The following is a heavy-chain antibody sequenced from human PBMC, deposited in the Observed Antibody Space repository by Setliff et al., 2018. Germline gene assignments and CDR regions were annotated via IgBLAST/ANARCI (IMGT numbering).Heavy chain of an antibody. CDR1: GYTFSESI. CDR2: IIPLLETA. D-gene: IGHD6-19*01. Sequence: ASVKVSCKASGYTFSESIVSWVRQAPGQGLEWMGGIIPLLETAKYAQKFQGRVTITADKSTSTGYMELSSLRSEDTAMYYCARGKMDVVAVAGKYCVMDVWGQGTTVTVSS. J-gene: IGHJ6*02. V-gene: IGHV1-69*06. CDR3: ARGKMDVVAVAGKYCVMDV.